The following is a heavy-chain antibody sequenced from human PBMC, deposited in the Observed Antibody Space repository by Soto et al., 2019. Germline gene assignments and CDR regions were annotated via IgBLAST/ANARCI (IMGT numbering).Heavy chain of an antibody. CDR3: ARVDQVWASTGTHTIFDY. V-gene: IGHV1-69*13. D-gene: IGHD1-1*01. CDR1: GCTFSSYA. CDR2: IIPIFGTA. Sequence: ASVKVSCKSSGCTFSSYAISWVRQAPGQGLEWMGGIIPIFGTANYAQKFQGRVTITADESTSTAYMELSSLRSEDTAVYYCARVDQVWASTGTHTIFDYWGQGTLVTVS. J-gene: IGHJ4*02.